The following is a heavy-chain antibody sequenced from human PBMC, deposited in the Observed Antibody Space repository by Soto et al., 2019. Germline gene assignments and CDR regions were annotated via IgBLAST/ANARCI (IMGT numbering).Heavy chain of an antibody. J-gene: IGHJ4*02. CDR2: IIPIFGTA. D-gene: IGHD1-20*01. V-gene: IGHV1-69*13. CDR1: GGTFSSYA. Sequence: SVKVSCKASGGTFSSYAISWVRQAPGQGLEWMGGIIPIFGTANYAQKFQGRVTITADESTSTAYMELSSLRSEDTAVYYCARDVTGTATRYFDYWGQGTRVTVS. CDR3: ARDVTGTATRYFDY.